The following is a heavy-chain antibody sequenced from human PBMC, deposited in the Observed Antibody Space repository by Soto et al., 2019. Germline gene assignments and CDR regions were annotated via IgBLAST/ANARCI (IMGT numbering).Heavy chain of an antibody. J-gene: IGHJ6*02. CDR2: IYYSGST. V-gene: IGHV4-59*01. CDR3: ARGKWLVETYYYGMDV. Sequence: SVSDGSIINFYCRWILQTQGKGLEWIGHIYYSGSTNYNPSLKSRVTISVDTSKIQFSLKLSSVTAADTAVYYCARGKWLVETYYYGMDVWGQGTTVTGSS. D-gene: IGHD6-19*01. CDR1: DGSIINFY.